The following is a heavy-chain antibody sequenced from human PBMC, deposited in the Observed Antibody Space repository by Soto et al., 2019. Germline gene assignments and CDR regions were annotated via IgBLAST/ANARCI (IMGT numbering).Heavy chain of an antibody. Sequence: QLLESGPGLVKPSETLSLTCTVSGGSISSSSYYWGWIRQPPGKGLEWIGSIYYSGSTYYNPSLKSRVTISVDTSKNQFSLKLRSVTAADTAVYYCARHVYVLVPAAIVSEYYYYYYGMDVWGQGTTVTVSS. CDR2: IYYSGST. CDR1: GGSISSSSYY. D-gene: IGHD2-2*01. V-gene: IGHV4-39*01. CDR3: ARHVYVLVPAAIVSEYYYYYYGMDV. J-gene: IGHJ6*02.